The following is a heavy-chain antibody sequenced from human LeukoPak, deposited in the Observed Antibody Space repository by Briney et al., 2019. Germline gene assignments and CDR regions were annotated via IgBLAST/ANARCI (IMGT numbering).Heavy chain of an antibody. CDR3: ARRTTVTPNWFDP. D-gene: IGHD4-17*01. CDR1: GGPISSYQ. Sequence: PSETLSLTCTVSGGPISSYQWSWIRQPPGKGLEWIGYAYYTGSTNYNPSLKSRVTISLDTSKNQFSLKLSSVTAADTAVYYCARRTTVTPNWFDPWGQGTLVTVSS. V-gene: IGHV4-59*08. J-gene: IGHJ5*02. CDR2: AYYTGST.